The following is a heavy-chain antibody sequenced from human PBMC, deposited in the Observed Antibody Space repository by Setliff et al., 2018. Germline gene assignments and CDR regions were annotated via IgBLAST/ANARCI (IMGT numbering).Heavy chain of an antibody. Sequence: PGESLKISCKVSGNGFTDLWIAWVRQTPGKGLEWMGIIHPADYDTRYSPSLQGQVTFSADKSISTAYLQWSSLKASDTAMYYCARSPLDDAFDIWGQGTMVTVSS. CDR2: IHPADYDT. CDR3: ARSPLDDAFDI. J-gene: IGHJ3*02. V-gene: IGHV5-51*01. CDR1: GNGFTDLW.